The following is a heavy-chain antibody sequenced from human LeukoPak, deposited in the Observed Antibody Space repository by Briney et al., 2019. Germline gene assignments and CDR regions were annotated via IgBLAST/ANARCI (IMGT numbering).Heavy chain of an antibody. CDR2: ISYDGSNK. J-gene: IGHJ4*02. CDR3: AKMEQQLVLGY. D-gene: IGHD6-13*01. CDR1: GFTFSSYG. V-gene: IGHV3-30*18. Sequence: SCKASGFTFSSYGMHWVRQAPGKGLEWVAVISYDGSNKYYADSVKGRFTISRDNSKNTLYLQMNSLRAEDTAVYYCAKMEQQLVLGYWGQGTLVTVSS.